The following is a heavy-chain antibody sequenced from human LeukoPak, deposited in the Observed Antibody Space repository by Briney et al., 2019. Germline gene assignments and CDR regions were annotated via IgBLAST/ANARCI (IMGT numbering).Heavy chain of an antibody. Sequence: GGSLRLSCATSGFTFSTYALTWVRQAPGQGLEWVSAISGSGGTTYYADSVKGRFTISRDNSKNSLYVQMNSLRTEDTALYYCAKDKGDGYDSSSYYYCGMDVWGQGTTVTVSS. CDR1: GFTFSTYA. CDR2: ISGSGGTT. V-gene: IGHV3-43*02. CDR3: AKDKGDGYDSSSYYYCGMDV. D-gene: IGHD5-24*01. J-gene: IGHJ6*02.